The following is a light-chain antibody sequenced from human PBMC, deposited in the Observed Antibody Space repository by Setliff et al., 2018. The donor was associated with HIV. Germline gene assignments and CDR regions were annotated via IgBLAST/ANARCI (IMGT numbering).Light chain of an antibody. V-gene: IGLV2-11*01. CDR1: SSDVGAYDY. Sequence: QSALAQPRSVSGSPGQSVTFSCTGSSSDVGAYDYVSWYQQHPGKAPKLILYDVIKRPSGVPDRFSGSKSGDTAPLTISGLQSEDEADYYCCSYAGTSSYIFGSGTKVTVL. CDR2: DVI. J-gene: IGLJ1*01. CDR3: CSYAGTSSYI.